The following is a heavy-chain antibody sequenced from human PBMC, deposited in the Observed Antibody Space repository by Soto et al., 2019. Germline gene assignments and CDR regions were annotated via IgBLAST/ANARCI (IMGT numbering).Heavy chain of an antibody. CDR2: IYYSGST. Sequence: QVQLQESGPGLVKPSETLSLTCTVSGGSVSSGSYYWSWIRQPPGKGLEWIGYIYYSGSTNYNPTLKSRVTISVDTYKNQFSLKLSSVTAADTAVYYCARGGDYFNSRIVDYWGQGTLVTVSS. D-gene: IGHD4-17*01. CDR3: ARGGDYFNSRIVDY. J-gene: IGHJ4*02. CDR1: GGSVSSGSYY. V-gene: IGHV4-61*01.